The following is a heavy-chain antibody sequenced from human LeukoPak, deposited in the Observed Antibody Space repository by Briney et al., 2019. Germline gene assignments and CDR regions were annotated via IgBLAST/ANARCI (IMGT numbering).Heavy chain of an antibody. CDR1: GFTFSRAW. V-gene: IGHV3-23*01. J-gene: IGHJ4*02. Sequence: GGSLRLSCAASGFTFSRAWMSWVRQAPGKGLEWVSAISGSGGSTYYADSVKGRFTISRDNSKNTLYLQMNSLRAEDTAVYYCAKAPYYDFWSVFDYWGQGTLVTVSS. CDR2: ISGSGGST. D-gene: IGHD3-3*01. CDR3: AKAPYYDFWSVFDY.